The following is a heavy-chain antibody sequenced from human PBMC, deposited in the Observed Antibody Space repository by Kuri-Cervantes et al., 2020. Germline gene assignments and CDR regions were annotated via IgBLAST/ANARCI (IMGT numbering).Heavy chain of an antibody. J-gene: IGHJ6*02. Sequence: LSLTCAASGFTFDDYAMHWVRQAPGKGLEWVSLISWDGGSTYYADSVKGRFTISRDNSKNSLYLQMNSLRAEDTALYYCAKDIGTEYSSGGTYGMDVWGQGTTVTVSS. D-gene: IGHD6-19*01. CDR3: AKDIGTEYSSGGTYGMDV. V-gene: IGHV3-43D*03. CDR2: ISWDGGST. CDR1: GFTFDDYA.